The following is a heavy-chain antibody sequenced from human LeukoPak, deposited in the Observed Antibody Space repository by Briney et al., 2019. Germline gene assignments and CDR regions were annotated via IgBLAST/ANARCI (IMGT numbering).Heavy chain of an antibody. J-gene: IGHJ5*02. CDR2: ISYDGSNK. CDR3: ARALYGDYGDFP. D-gene: IGHD4-17*01. Sequence: QPGESLRLSCAASGFTFSSYAMHWVRQAPGKGLEWVAVISYDGSNKYYADSVKGRFTISRDNSKNTLYLQMNSLRAEDTAVYYCARALYGDYGDFPWGQGTLVTVSS. CDR1: GFTFSSYA. V-gene: IGHV3-30-3*01.